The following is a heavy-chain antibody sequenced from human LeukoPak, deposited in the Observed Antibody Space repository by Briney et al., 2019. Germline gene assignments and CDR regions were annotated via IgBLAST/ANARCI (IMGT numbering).Heavy chain of an antibody. CDR3: ARERCSTSCNPPYNWFDP. Sequence: PGGSLRLSCAASGFPFSNYAMHWVRQAPGKGLDWVAVISYDGTNKYFADSVKGRFSISRDNSKNTLYLQMNSLRTEDTAVYYCARERCSTSCNPPYNWFDPWGQGTLVTVSS. D-gene: IGHD2-2*01. CDR2: ISYDGTNK. V-gene: IGHV3-30*01. CDR1: GFPFSNYA. J-gene: IGHJ5*02.